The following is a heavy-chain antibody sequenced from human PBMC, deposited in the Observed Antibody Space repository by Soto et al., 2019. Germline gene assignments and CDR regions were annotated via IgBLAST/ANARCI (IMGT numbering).Heavy chain of an antibody. CDR1: GFTFSSCT. CDR2: ISPSTSHI. V-gene: IGHV3-21*01. Sequence: GSLRLSCAVSGFTFSSCTMNWVRQAPGKGLGWVSSISPSTSHIYYADSVKGRFTISRDNAKNSLFLQMNSLRAEDTAVYYCSGCSGGACHQNYGMDVWGQGTTVTVSS. CDR3: SGCSGGACHQNYGMDV. D-gene: IGHD2-15*01. J-gene: IGHJ6*02.